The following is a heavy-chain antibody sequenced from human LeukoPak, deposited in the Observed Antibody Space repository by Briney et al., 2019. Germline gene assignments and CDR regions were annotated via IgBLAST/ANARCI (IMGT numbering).Heavy chain of an antibody. V-gene: IGHV4-59*01. CDR2: IYYSGST. Sequence: PSETLSLTCTVSVGSISTYYWSWIRQPPGKGLEWIGYIYYSGSTNYNPSLKSRVTISVDTSKNQFSLKLSSVAAADTAVYYCARDYNWSYFDYWGQGTLVTVSS. J-gene: IGHJ4*02. CDR1: VGSISTYY. CDR3: ARDYNWSYFDY. D-gene: IGHD1-20*01.